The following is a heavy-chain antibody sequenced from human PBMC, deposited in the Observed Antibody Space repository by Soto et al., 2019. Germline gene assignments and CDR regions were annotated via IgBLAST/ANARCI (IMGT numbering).Heavy chain of an antibody. D-gene: IGHD2-8*01. J-gene: IGHJ4*02. V-gene: IGHV1-58*01. CDR3: AADATAWQQMVPSDY. Sequence: SVKVSCKASGFTFTSSAFQWVRQARGQRLEWIGWIAVGSGYTNYAQRFQDRVTLTRDMSTATTYMELSRLTPEDTAIYYCAADATAWQQMVPSDYWGQGTLVTVSS. CDR1: GFTFTSSA. CDR2: IAVGSGYT.